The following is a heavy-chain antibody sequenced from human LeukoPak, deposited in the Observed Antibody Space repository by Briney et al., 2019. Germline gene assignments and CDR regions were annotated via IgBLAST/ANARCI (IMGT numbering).Heavy chain of an antibody. CDR2: IYHSGST. D-gene: IGHD6-19*01. CDR1: GGSISSGGYS. V-gene: IGHV4-30-2*01. Sequence: TLSLTCPVSGGSISSGGYSWSWIRQPPGKGLESIGYIYHSGSTYYNPSLKSRVTISVDRSKNQFSLKLSSVTAADTAVYYCARTRRQWLVFDYWGQGTLVTVSS. CDR3: ARTRRQWLVFDY. J-gene: IGHJ4*02.